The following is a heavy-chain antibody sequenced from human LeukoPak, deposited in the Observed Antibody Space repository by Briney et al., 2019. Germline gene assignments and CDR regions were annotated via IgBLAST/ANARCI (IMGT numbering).Heavy chain of an antibody. V-gene: IGHV3-23*01. J-gene: IGHJ3*02. CDR3: ARDYDDRRYFDWLSRTRAFDI. CDR1: GFTFSSYA. CDR2: ISGSGGST. D-gene: IGHD3-9*01. Sequence: PGGSLRLSCAASGFTFSSYAMSWVRQAPGKGLEWVSAISGSGGSTYYADSVKGRFTISRDNAKNSLYLQMNSLRAEDTAVYYCARDYDDRRYFDWLSRTRAFDIWGQGTMVTVSS.